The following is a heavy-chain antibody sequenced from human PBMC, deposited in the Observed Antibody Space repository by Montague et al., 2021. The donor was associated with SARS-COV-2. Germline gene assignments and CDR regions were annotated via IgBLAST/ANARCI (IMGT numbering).Heavy chain of an antibody. V-gene: IGHV6-1*01. J-gene: IGHJ4*02. CDR2: TYYRSKWYY. CDR3: ALAVAGRGGYDY. CDR1: GDSVSSNSAA. D-gene: IGHD6-19*01. Sequence: CAISGDSVSSNSAAWNWIRQSPSRGLEWLGRTYYRSKWYYEYAVSLKSRITINPDTSKNQFSLQVKSMTPEDTVVYYCALAVAGRGGYDYWGQGTLVTVSS.